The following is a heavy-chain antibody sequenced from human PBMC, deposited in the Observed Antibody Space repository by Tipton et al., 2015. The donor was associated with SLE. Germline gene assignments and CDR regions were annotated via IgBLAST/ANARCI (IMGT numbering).Heavy chain of an antibody. CDR3: VMVYPAATGDY. D-gene: IGHD2-8*01. V-gene: IGHV3-23*01. CDR2: ISDTGRAT. CDR1: GFTFSSYG. J-gene: IGHJ4*02. Sequence: SLRLSCIGSGFTFSSYGMRWVRQAPGGGLEWVSAISDTGRATYYSDPVRGRFTISRDNSRNTLFLQMNNLRVEDTGLYYCVMVYPAATGDYWGQGTLVTVSS.